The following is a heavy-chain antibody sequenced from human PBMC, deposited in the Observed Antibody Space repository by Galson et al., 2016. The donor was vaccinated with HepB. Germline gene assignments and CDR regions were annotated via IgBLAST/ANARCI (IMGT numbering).Heavy chain of an antibody. CDR2: INPNGGST. J-gene: IGHJ1*01. V-gene: IGHV1-46*01. D-gene: IGHD6-13*01. Sequence: SVKVSCKASGYTFTRYYMHWMRQAPGQGLEWMGIINPNGGSTSYSQKFQGRVTMTRDTSTSTVYMELSSLRSEDTAVYYCARASSRDSSSWYGAEYFQHWGQGTLVTVSS. CDR1: GYTFTRYY. CDR3: ARASSRDSSSWYGAEYFQH.